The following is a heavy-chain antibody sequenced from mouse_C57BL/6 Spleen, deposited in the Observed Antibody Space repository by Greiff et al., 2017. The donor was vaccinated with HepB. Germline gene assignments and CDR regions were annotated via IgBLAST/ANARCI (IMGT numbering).Heavy chain of an antibody. CDR1: GYTFTSYW. CDR3: ARIPWVSYYFDY. CDR2: IDPSDSYT. J-gene: IGHJ2*01. V-gene: IGHV1-50*01. Sequence: VQLQQSGAELVKPGASVKLSCKASGYTFTSYWMQWVKQRPGQGLEWIGDIDPSDSYTNYNQKFKGQATLTVDTSSSTAYMQLSSLTSEDSAVYYCARIPWVSYYFDYWGQGTTLTVSA. D-gene: IGHD4-1*01.